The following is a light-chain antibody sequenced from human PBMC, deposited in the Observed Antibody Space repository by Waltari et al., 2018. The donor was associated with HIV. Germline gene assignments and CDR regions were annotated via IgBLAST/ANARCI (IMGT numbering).Light chain of an antibody. CDR3: CSYAGSSTFDVV. CDR2: EVS. Sequence: QSALTQPASVSGSPGQSITISCTGTSSDVGSYNLVSWYQQPPGKAPKLMIYEVSKRLSGVSNRFSGSKSGNTASLTISGLQAEDEADYYCCSYAGSSTFDVVFGGGTKLTVL. J-gene: IGLJ2*01. CDR1: SSDVGSYNL. V-gene: IGLV2-23*02.